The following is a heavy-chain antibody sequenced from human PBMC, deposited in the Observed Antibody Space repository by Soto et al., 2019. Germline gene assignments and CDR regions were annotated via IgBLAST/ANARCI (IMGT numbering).Heavy chain of an antibody. V-gene: IGHV2-5*02. D-gene: IGHD2-21*02. CDR1: AFSLSTGGVG. J-gene: IGHJ6*02. Sequence: QITLKESGPTLVKPTQTLTLTCTFSAFSLSTGGVGVGWIRQPPGKALEWLALIYWDDDKRYSPSLRSRLTTTTDTSKHQVVLTMTNMDPVDTATYYCIQSRCGGDCLQSYASYYYYGMDVWGQGTTVTVSS. CDR3: IQSRCGGDCLQSYASYYYYGMDV. CDR2: IYWDDDK.